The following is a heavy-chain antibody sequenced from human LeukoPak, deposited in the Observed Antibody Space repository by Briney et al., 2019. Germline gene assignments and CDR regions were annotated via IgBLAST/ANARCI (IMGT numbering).Heavy chain of an antibody. CDR1: GYTFTGYY. D-gene: IGHD3-3*01. CDR2: INPNSGGT. V-gene: IGHV1-2*02. CDR3: ARGDPIFGVVNADY. Sequence: ASVKVSCKASGYTFTGYYMHWVRQAPGQGLEWMGWINPNSGGTNYAQKFQGRVTMTRDTSISTAYMELSRLRSDDTAVYYCARGDPIFGVVNADYWGQGTLVTVSS. J-gene: IGHJ4*02.